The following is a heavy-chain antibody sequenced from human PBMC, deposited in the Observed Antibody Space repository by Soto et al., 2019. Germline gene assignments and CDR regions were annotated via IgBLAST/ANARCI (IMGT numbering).Heavy chain of an antibody. Sequence: QVQLVQSGAEVKKTGSSVKVSCKASGGTFSSYAISWVRQAPGQGREWMGGSIPIFGTANYAQKFQVRVTITADESTSTAYMELSSLRSEDTAVYYCAITPVAGCLYYYYYGMDVWGQGTTVTVSS. J-gene: IGHJ6*02. CDR3: AITPVAGCLYYYYYGMDV. CDR1: GGTFSSYA. V-gene: IGHV1-69*01. D-gene: IGHD6-19*01. CDR2: SIPIFGTA.